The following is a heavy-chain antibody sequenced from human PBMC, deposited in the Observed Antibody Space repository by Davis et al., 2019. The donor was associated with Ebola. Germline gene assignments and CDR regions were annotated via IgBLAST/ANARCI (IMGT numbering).Heavy chain of an antibody. Sequence: PSETLSLTCAVYGGSFSGYYWSWIRQPPGKGLEWIGEINHSGRTKYNPSLKRRVTISVDTSKNQFSLKLSSVTAADTAVYYCARATWAATDYWGQGTLVTVSS. J-gene: IGHJ4*02. CDR2: INHSGRT. V-gene: IGHV4-34*01. CDR1: GGSFSGYY. CDR3: ARATWAATDY. D-gene: IGHD1-26*01.